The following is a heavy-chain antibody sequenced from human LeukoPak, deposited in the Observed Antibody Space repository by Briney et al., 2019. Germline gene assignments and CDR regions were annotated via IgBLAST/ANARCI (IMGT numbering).Heavy chain of an antibody. J-gene: IGHJ5*02. Sequence: GASVKVSCKASGYTFTSYGISWVRQAPGQGLEWMGWISAYNGNTNYAQKLQGRVTMTTDTSTSTAYMELRSLRSDDTAVYYCARVDGSGSYYTPYNWFDPWGQGTLVTVSS. V-gene: IGHV1-18*01. D-gene: IGHD3-10*01. CDR3: ARVDGSGSYYTPYNWFDP. CDR2: ISAYNGNT. CDR1: GYTFTSYG.